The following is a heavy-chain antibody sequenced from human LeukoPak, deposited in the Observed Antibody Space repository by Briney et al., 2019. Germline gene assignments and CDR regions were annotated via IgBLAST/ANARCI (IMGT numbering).Heavy chain of an antibody. J-gene: IGHJ2*01. Sequence: KPGGSLRLSCAASGFTFTNAWMSWVRQAPGRGLEWVGRIKSKTDGGTTDYAAPVKGRFTISRDDSKNTLYLQMNSLKTEDTAVYYCTTGAYDILTGYYHWYFDLWGRGTLVTVSS. D-gene: IGHD3-9*01. V-gene: IGHV3-15*01. CDR1: GFTFTNAW. CDR2: IKSKTDGGTT. CDR3: TTGAYDILTGYYHWYFDL.